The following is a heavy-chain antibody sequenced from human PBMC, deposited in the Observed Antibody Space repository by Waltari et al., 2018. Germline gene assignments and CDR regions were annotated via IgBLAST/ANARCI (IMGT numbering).Heavy chain of an antibody. CDR2: IIPYSGTA. Sequence: QPGSSVKVSCKTAGGTFSTFVISWVRQAPGQGLEWMGGIIPYSGTAIYAQKFQGRITITANESTTTAYMELSSLRSEDTAVYYCASRVSEYQELLFAFDNWGQGTLVTVSS. D-gene: IGHD2-21*02. V-gene: IGHV1-69*01. CDR3: ASRVSEYQELLFAFDN. CDR1: GGTFSTFV. J-gene: IGHJ4*02.